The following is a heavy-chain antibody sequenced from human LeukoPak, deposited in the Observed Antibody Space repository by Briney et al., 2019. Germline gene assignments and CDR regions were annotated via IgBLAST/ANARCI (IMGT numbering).Heavy chain of an antibody. D-gene: IGHD3-10*01. Sequence: GGSLRLSCAASGFTFSSYAMSWVRQAPGKGLEWAAAINRSGSSTYYADSVKGRFTISSDNSKNTLYLQMNILRAEDTAVYYCAKDSRRLVRGDADYWGQGTLVTASS. J-gene: IGHJ4*02. CDR3: AKDSRRLVRGDADY. V-gene: IGHV3-23*01. CDR1: GFTFSSYA. CDR2: INRSGSST.